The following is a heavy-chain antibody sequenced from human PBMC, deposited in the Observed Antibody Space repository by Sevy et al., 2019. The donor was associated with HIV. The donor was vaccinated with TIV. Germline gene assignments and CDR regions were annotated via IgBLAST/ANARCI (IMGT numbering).Heavy chain of an antibody. D-gene: IGHD6-13*01. V-gene: IGHV3-72*01. CDR2: IRNKADSYTT. CDR3: ATHAGIAAAGRVFDY. CDR1: GFTFSDHY. Sequence: GGSLGLSCAASGFTFSDHYMEWVRQAPGKGLEWVGRIRNKADSYTTEYAASVKGRSTISRDDSKNSLYLLMNSLKTEDTAVYYCATHAGIAAAGRVFDYWGQGTLVTVSS. J-gene: IGHJ4*02.